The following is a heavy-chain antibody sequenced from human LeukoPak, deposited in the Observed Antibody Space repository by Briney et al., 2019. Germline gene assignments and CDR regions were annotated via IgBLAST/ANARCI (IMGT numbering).Heavy chain of an antibody. CDR2: IYPGDSDT. D-gene: IGHD3-22*01. CDR3: AAAGLYYYDSSGYLAMGAFDI. V-gene: IGHV5-51*01. Sequence: GESLKISCKGSGYIFTSYWIGWVRQMPGKGLEWMGIIYPGDSDTRYSPSFQGQVAISADKSISTAYLQWSSLKASDTAMYYCAAAGLYYYDSSGYLAMGAFDIWGQGTMVTVSS. J-gene: IGHJ3*02. CDR1: GYIFTSYW.